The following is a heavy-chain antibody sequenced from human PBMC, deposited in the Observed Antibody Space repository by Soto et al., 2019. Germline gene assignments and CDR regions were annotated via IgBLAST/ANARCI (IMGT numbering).Heavy chain of an antibody. CDR1: GGSISSGGYS. J-gene: IGHJ1*01. V-gene: IGHV4-30-2*01. CDR3: ARGGVTPLIGYFQH. CDR2: IYHSGST. Sequence: QLQLQESGSGLVKPSQTLSLTCAVSGGSISSGGYSWSWIRQPPRKGLEWIGYIYHSGSTYYNPSLKSRVTISVDRSKNQFSLKLSSVTAADTAVYYCARGGVTPLIGYFQHWGQGTLVTVSS. D-gene: IGHD2-21*01.